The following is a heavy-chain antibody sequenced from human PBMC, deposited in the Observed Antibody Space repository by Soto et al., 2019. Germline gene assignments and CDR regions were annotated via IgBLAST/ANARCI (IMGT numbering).Heavy chain of an antibody. CDR1: GGSISSYY. Sequence: SETLSLTCTVSGGSISSYYWSWIRQPPGKGLEWIGYIYYSGSTNYNPSLKSRVTISVDTSKNQFSLKLSSVTAADTAVYYCARNYGPGYTFDYWGQGTLVTAPQ. V-gene: IGHV4-59*08. CDR2: IYYSGST. J-gene: IGHJ4*02. CDR3: ARNYGPGYTFDY. D-gene: IGHD3-10*01.